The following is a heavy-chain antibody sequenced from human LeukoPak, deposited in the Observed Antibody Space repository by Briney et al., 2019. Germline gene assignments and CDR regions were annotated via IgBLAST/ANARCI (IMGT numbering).Heavy chain of an antibody. D-gene: IGHD2-2*01. CDR1: GFTFSSYW. Sequence: GGSLRLSCAASGFTFSSYWMHWVRQAPGKGLEWVSYISSSGSTIYYADSVKGRFTISRDNAKNSLYLQMNSLRAEDTAVYYCARLSRDAFDIWGQGTMVTVSS. V-gene: IGHV3-48*04. J-gene: IGHJ3*02. CDR2: ISSSGSTI. CDR3: ARLSRDAFDI.